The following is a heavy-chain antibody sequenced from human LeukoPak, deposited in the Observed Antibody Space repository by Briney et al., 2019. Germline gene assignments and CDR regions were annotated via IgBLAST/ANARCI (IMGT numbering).Heavy chain of an antibody. CDR1: GFTFGDYA. CDR2: IRGKPYGGTT. Sequence: GGSLRLSCTASGFTFGDYAVSWVRQAPGKGLEWVGFIRGKPYGGTTEYGASVEGRFTISRDDSKTIAYLQMNSLKTEDTAVYYCTRERYSSSFDYWGQGTLVTVSS. J-gene: IGHJ4*02. D-gene: IGHD6-13*01. V-gene: IGHV3-49*04. CDR3: TRERYSSSFDY.